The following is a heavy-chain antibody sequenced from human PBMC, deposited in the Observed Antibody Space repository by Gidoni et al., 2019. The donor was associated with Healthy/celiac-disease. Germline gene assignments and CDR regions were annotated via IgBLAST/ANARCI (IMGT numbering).Heavy chain of an antibody. V-gene: IGHV3-53*02. CDR1: GFTVSSNY. Sequence: EVQLVETGGGLIQPGGSLRLSCAASGFTVSSNYMTWVRQAPGKGLAWVSVIYSGGSTYYADSVKGRFTISRDNSKNTLYLQMNSLRAEDTAVYYCAREGTVTDDAFDIWGQGTMVTVSS. CDR3: AREGTVTDDAFDI. D-gene: IGHD4-17*01. CDR2: IYSGGST. J-gene: IGHJ3*02.